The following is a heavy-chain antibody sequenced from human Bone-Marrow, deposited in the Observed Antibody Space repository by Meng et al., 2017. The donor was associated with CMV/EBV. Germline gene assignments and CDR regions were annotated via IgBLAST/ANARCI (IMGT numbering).Heavy chain of an antibody. CDR1: GGSISSSSYY. V-gene: IGHV4-39*07. D-gene: IGHD6-13*01. J-gene: IGHJ4*02. Sequence: SETLSLTCTVAGGSISSSSYYWGWIRQPPGKGLEWIGSIYYSGSTYYNPSLKSRVTISVDTSKNQSSLKLSCVTAADTAVYYCAIGRGRYSSSWYLFDYWGQGTLVTVSS. CDR3: AIGRGRYSSSWYLFDY. CDR2: IYYSGST.